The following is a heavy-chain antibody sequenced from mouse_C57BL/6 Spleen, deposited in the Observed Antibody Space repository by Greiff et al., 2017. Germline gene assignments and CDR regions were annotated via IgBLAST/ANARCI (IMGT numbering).Heavy chain of an antibody. CDR3: ARRAGTGYYYAMDD. CDR2: ISSGGSYT. D-gene: IGHD4-1*01. J-gene: IGHJ4*01. CDR1: GFTFSSYG. Sequence: EVKVVESGGDLVKPGGSLKLSCAASGFTFSSYGMSWVRQTPDKRLEWVATISSGGSYTYYPDSVKGRFTISRDNAKNTLYLQMSSLKSEDTAMYYYARRAGTGYYYAMDDWGQGTSVTVSS. V-gene: IGHV5-6*02.